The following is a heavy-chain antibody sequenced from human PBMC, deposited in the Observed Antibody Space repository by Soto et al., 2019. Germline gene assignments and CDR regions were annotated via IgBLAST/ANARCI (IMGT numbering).Heavy chain of an antibody. CDR1: GYTFTSYD. CDR2: MNPNSGNT. CDR3: AKESGSIAVAGVYAEYFQH. Sequence: ASVKVSCKASGYTFTSYDINWVRQATGQGLEWMGWMNPNSGNTGYAQKFQGRVTMTRNTSISTAYMELNSLRAEDTAVYYCAKESGSIAVAGVYAEYFQHWGQGTLVTVSS. D-gene: IGHD6-19*01. J-gene: IGHJ1*01. V-gene: IGHV1-8*01.